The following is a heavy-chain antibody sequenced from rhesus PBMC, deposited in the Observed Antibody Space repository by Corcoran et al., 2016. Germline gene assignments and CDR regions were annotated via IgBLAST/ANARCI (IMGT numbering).Heavy chain of an antibody. D-gene: IGHD2-15*01. Sequence: QVQLRESGPGLVKPSETLSLTCAVFGVPISSYWWAWIRQPPGKGLGWCGDIDGNGYGAHYNPSLKSRVIISKEASKNQLSLRMTSLTVADTAIYYCATGGFSTYRDNWGQGVLVTVSS. CDR3: ATGGFSTYRDN. CDR2: IDGNGYGA. CDR1: GVPISSYW. V-gene: IGHV4-80*01. J-gene: IGHJ4*01.